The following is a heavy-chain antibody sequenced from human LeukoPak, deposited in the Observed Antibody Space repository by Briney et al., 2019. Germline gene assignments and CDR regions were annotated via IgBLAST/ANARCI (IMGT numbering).Heavy chain of an antibody. Sequence: GGSLRLSCSASGFTFSNYAMHWVRQAPGKGLQSVSAISSNGVSTYYADSVRGRFTISRDSSRTTLYLQMSSLRAEDTAVYYCVKDFYIQIWSRFDYWGQGTLVTVSS. CDR3: VKDFYIQIWSRFDY. CDR1: GFTFSNYA. J-gene: IGHJ4*02. D-gene: IGHD5-18*01. CDR2: ISSNGVST. V-gene: IGHV3-64D*09.